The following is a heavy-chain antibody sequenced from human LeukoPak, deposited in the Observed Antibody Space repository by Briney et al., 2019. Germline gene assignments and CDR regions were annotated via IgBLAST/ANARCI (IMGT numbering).Heavy chain of an antibody. CDR1: GGSFSGYY. CDR3: ARGTLSRYRHRDSGSYFKHAFDI. CDR2: INHSGST. Sequence: KASETLSLTCAVYGGSFSGYYWSWIRQPPGKGLEWIGEINHSGSTNYNPSLKSRVTISVDTSKNQFSLKLSSVTAADTAVYYCARGTLSRYRHRDSGSYFKHAFDIWGQGTMVTVSS. V-gene: IGHV4-34*01. D-gene: IGHD1-26*01. J-gene: IGHJ3*02.